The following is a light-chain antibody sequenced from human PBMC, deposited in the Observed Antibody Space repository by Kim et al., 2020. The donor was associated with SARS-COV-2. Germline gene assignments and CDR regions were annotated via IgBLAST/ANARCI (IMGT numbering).Light chain of an antibody. CDR3: QHRGNWPPT. J-gene: IGKJ5*01. V-gene: IGKV3-11*01. CDR2: DAS. Sequence: EIVLTQFPATLSLSPGESATLSCKASQSVSSYLAWYQQKPGQAPRLLIYDASSRAPGIPARFSGRGSATDFTLTISSLEPEDFAIYYCQHRGNWPPTFGQGTRLEIK. CDR1: QSVSSY.